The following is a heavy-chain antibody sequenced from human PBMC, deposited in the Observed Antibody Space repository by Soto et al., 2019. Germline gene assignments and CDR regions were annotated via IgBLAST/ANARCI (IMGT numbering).Heavy chain of an antibody. D-gene: IGHD6-19*01. CDR3: AREGLYGSIQDNAFDI. V-gene: IGHV1-8*01. CDR1: GYTFNRHD. CDR2: MNPNSGNT. Sequence: QVQLVQSGAEVKRSGASVRLSCKASGYTFNRHDINWVRQATGQGPEWIGWMNPNSGNTGYAQKFQGRVTMTRDSSITPAYMDLSSLTSEDTAIYYCAREGLYGSIQDNAFDIWGQGTMVSVSS. J-gene: IGHJ3*02.